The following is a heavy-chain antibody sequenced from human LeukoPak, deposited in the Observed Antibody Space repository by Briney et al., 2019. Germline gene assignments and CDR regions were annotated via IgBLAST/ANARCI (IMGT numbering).Heavy chain of an antibody. CDR3: ARDLVVLRWFDP. V-gene: IGHV4-59*12. Sequence: SETLSLTCTVSGGSISSYYWSWIRQPPGKGLEWIGYIHYSGSTNYNPSLKSRVTISVDTSKNQFSLKLSSVTAADTAVYYCARDLVVLRWFDPWGQGTLVTVSS. J-gene: IGHJ5*02. CDR2: IHYSGST. CDR1: GGSISSYY. D-gene: IGHD2/OR15-2a*01.